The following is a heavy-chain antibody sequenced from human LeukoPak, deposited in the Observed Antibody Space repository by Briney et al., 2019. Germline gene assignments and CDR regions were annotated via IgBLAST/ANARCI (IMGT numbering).Heavy chain of an antibody. CDR2: INAYNGNT. V-gene: IGHV1-18*01. D-gene: IGHD6-19*01. Sequence: ASVKVSCKASGYTFTSYGISWVRQAPGQGLEWMGWINAYNGNTNYAQKLQGRVTTTTDTSTSTAYMELRSLRSDDTAVYYCARVPEWAVAGIRFPRAIDYWGQGTLVTVSS. CDR3: ARVPEWAVAGIRFPRAIDY. CDR1: GYTFTSYG. J-gene: IGHJ4*02.